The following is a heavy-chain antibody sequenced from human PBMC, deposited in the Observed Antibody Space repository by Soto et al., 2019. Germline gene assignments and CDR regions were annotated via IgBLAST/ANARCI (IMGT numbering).Heavy chain of an antibody. V-gene: IGHV4-39*07. D-gene: IGHD2-8*01. Sequence: PSETLSLTCTVSGGSISSSSYYWGWIRQPPGKGLEWIGSIYYSGSTYYNPSLKSRVTISVDTSKNQFSLKLSSVTAADTAVYYCVRDARPGVYAIYYYYGMDVWGQGTTVTVSS. CDR1: GGSISSSSYY. J-gene: IGHJ6*02. CDR3: VRDARPGVYAIYYYYGMDV. CDR2: IYYSGST.